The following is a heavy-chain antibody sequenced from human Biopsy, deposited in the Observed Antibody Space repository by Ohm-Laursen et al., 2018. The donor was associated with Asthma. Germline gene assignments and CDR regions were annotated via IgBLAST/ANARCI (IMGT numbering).Heavy chain of an antibody. CDR3: ARTYYDFLTGQVKDVFGV. V-gene: IGHV1-3*04. D-gene: IGHD3-9*01. Sequence: SSVKVSCNASGYNFISFAIHWVRQAPGQRLEWMGWVNTGNGDTKYSQKFQGRVTITRDTSASTAYMELRSLRSEDTTTYYCARTYYDFLTGQVKDVFGVWGQGTMVTVSS. CDR2: VNTGNGDT. J-gene: IGHJ3*01. CDR1: GYNFISFA.